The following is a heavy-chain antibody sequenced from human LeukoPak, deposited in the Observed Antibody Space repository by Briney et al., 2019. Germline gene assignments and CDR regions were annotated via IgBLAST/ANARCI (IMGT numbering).Heavy chain of an antibody. J-gene: IGHJ4*02. CDR1: GFTFSNAW. CDR3: TTEVIVVVIAH. Sequence: GGSLGLSCAASGFTFSNAWMSWVRQAPGKGLEWVGRIKSKTDGGTTDYAAPVKGRFTISRDDSKNTLYLQMNSLKTEDTAVYYCTTEVIVVVIAHWGQGTLVTVSS. V-gene: IGHV3-15*01. CDR2: IKSKTDGGTT. D-gene: IGHD2-21*01.